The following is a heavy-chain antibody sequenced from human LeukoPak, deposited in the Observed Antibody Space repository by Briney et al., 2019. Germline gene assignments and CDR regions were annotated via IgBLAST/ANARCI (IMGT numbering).Heavy chain of an antibody. Sequence: EGSLRLSCAASGFTFSDYYMSWIRQAPGKGLEWVSYISSSGSTIYYADSVKGRFTISRDNAKNSLYLQMNSLRAEDTAVYYCARAPATTAMVTILFDYWGQGTLVTVSS. J-gene: IGHJ4*02. CDR3: ARAPATTAMVTILFDY. CDR2: ISSSGSTI. D-gene: IGHD5-18*01. CDR1: GFTFSDYY. V-gene: IGHV3-11*01.